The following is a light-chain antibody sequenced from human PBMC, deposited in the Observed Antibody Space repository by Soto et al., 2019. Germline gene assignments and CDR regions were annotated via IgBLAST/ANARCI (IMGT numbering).Light chain of an antibody. CDR3: SSYAGSNNLV. V-gene: IGLV2-8*01. CDR2: EVS. Sequence: QSALTQPPSASGSPGQSVTISCTGTSSDVGGYNYVSWYQQHPGKAPKLMIYEVSKLPSGVPDRFSGSKSGNTASLTVSGLQAEDEAEYYCSSYAGSNNLVFGGGTKLTVL. CDR1: SSDVGGYNY. J-gene: IGLJ2*01.